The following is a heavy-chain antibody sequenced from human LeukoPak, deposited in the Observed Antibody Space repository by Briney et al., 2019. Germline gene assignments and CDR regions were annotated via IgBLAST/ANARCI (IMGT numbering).Heavy chain of an antibody. D-gene: IGHD4-17*01. CDR3: ARGYGDYDYFDY. CDR2: INHSGST. Sequence: SETLSLTCAVYGGSFSGYYWSWIRQPPGKGLEWIGEINHSGSTNYNPSLKSRATISVDTSKNQFSLKLSSVTAADTAVYYCARGYGDYDYFDYWGQGTLVTVSS. CDR1: GGSFSGYY. J-gene: IGHJ4*02. V-gene: IGHV4-34*01.